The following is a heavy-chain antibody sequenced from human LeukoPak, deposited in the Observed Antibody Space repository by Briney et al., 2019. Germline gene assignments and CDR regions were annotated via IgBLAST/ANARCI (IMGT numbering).Heavy chain of an antibody. J-gene: IGHJ3*02. V-gene: IGHV4-4*07. D-gene: IGHD2-2*01. CDR3: ATSPPVVPAAITAFDI. CDR1: GGSINSYY. Sequence: SETLSLTCTVSGGSINSYYWSWIRQSAGKGLEWIGRIYTSGSTPDYSPSLKSRVTMSIDTSKNQFSLQLSPVTAADTAVYHCATSPPVVPAAITAFDIWGQGTMVTVSS. CDR2: IYTSGSTP.